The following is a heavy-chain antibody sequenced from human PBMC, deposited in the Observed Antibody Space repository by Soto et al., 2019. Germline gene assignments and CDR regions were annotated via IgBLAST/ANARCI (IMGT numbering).Heavy chain of an antibody. D-gene: IGHD3-10*01. CDR2: IYYSGST. Sequence: QLQLQESGPGLVKPSETLSLTCTVSGGSISSSSYYWGGIRQSPGTGLEWIGRIYYSGSTYYNPSLKSRVTISVATSKIAFPLTLSSVTAADTAVYYCATLWFGEGNYWGQGTLVTVSS. CDR3: ATLWFGEGNY. V-gene: IGHV4-39*01. CDR1: GGSISSSSYY. J-gene: IGHJ4*02.